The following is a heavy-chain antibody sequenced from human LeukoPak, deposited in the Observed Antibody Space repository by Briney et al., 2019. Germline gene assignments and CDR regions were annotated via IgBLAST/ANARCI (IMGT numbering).Heavy chain of an antibody. CDR3: AELGITMIGGV. D-gene: IGHD3-10*02. Sequence: GGSLRLSCAASGFTFSSYEMNWVRQAPGKGLEWVSYISSSGSTIYYADSVKGRLTISRDNAKKSLYLQMNSLRAEDTVVYYCAELGITMIGGVWGKGTTVTISS. CDR2: ISSSGSTI. V-gene: IGHV3-48*03. CDR1: GFTFSSYE. J-gene: IGHJ6*04.